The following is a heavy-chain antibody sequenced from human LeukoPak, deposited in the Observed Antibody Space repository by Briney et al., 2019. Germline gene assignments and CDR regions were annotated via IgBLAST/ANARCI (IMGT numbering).Heavy chain of an antibody. D-gene: IGHD3-22*01. CDR1: GFTFSSYW. J-gene: IGHJ4*02. V-gene: IGHV3-7*01. Sequence: GGSLRLSCAASGFTFSSYWMSWVRQAPGKGLEWVANIEQDGSEKYYADSVKGRFTISRDNSKNTLYLQMNSLRAEDTAVYYCAKDIGLNYYDSSGYTAQPSFDYWGQGTLVTVSS. CDR2: IEQDGSEK. CDR3: AKDIGLNYYDSSGYTAQPSFDY.